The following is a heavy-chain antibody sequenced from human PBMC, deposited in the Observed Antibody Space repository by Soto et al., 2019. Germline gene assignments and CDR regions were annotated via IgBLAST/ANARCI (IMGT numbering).Heavy chain of an antibody. CDR2: IYYSGST. CDR3: ARDLVLDSLSYWFDP. V-gene: IGHV4-61*01. Sequence: QVQLQESGPGLVKPSETLSLTCTVSGGSVSSGSYYWSWIRQPPGKGLEWIGYIYYSGSTNYNPSLKSRVTISVDTSKNQFSLKLSSVTAADTAVYYCARDLVLDSLSYWFDPWGQGTLVTVSS. J-gene: IGHJ5*02. D-gene: IGHD2-8*02. CDR1: GGSVSSGSYY.